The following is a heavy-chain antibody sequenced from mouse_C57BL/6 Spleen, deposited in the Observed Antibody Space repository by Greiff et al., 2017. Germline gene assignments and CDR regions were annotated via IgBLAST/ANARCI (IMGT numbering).Heavy chain of an antibody. V-gene: IGHV1-69*01. CDR1: GYTFTSYW. J-gene: IGHJ2*01. CDR2: IDPSDSYT. Sequence: QVQLQQPGAELVMPGASVKLSCKASGYTFTSYWMHWVKQRPGHGLEWIGEIDPSDSYTNYNQKFKGKYTLTVDNSSSTAYMQLSSLTSEDSAVYYCARVGTGRDYWGQGTTLTVSS. D-gene: IGHD4-1*01. CDR3: ARVGTGRDY.